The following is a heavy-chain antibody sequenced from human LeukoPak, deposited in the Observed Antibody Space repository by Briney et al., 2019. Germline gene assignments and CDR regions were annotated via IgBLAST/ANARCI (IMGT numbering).Heavy chain of an antibody. CDR2: IESDGSEK. CDR3: AGGMGWVSDY. CDR1: GFSFRSYW. J-gene: IGHJ4*02. D-gene: IGHD6-19*01. Sequence: GGSLRLSCAASGFSFRSYWMSWVRQAPGKGLEWVANIESDGSEKNYADSVKGRFTISRDNAKNSLYLQMDSLRAEDTAAYYCAGGMGWVSDYWGQGTLVTVSS. V-gene: IGHV3-7*03.